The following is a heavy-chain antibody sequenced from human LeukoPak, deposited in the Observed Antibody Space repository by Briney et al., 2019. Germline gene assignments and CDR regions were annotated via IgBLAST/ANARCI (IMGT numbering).Heavy chain of an antibody. CDR1: GFTFCSIH. CDR3: ARGGRGSAAVVAPRSFDI. Sequence: GGSLRLSCAASGFTFCSIHMVWVRQAPGKGLEWVSVTYTGGNSYYADSVKGRFIISRDISKNTLYPQMNSLRAEDSALYYCARGGRGSAAVVAPRSFDIWGQGTMVTVST. J-gene: IGHJ3*02. D-gene: IGHD3-22*01. CDR2: TYTGGNS. V-gene: IGHV3-53*01.